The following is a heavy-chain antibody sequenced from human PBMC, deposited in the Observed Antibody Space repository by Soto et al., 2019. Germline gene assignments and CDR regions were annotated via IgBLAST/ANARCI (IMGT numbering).Heavy chain of an antibody. CDR1: GGSISSGDYY. J-gene: IGHJ4*02. CDR3: AREGRYGDYVII. CDR2: IYYSGST. V-gene: IGHV4-30-4*01. D-gene: IGHD4-17*01. Sequence: SQTLSLTCTVSGGSISSGDYYWSWIRQPPGKGLEWIGYIYYSGSTYYNPSIKSRVTISVDTSKNQFSLKLSSVTAADTAVYYCAREGRYGDYVIIWGQGTLVTVSS.